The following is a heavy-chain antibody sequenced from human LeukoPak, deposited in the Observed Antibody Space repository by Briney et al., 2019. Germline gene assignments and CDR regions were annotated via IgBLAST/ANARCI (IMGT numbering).Heavy chain of an antibody. CDR2: ISGSGGST. V-gene: IGHV3-23*01. Sequence: GGSLRLSCAASGFTFSSYAMSWVRQAPGKGLEWVSAISGSGGSTYYADSVKGRFTISRDNSKNTLYLQMNSLRAEDTAVYYCAKVGYYDSSGPEYFRHWGQGTLVTVSS. CDR3: AKVGYYDSSGPEYFRH. J-gene: IGHJ1*01. D-gene: IGHD3-22*01. CDR1: GFTFSSYA.